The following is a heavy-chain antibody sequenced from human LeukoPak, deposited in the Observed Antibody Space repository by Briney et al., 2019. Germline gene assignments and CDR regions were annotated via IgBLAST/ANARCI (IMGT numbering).Heavy chain of an antibody. CDR2: IYSGGST. V-gene: IGHV3-66*01. D-gene: IGHD6-19*01. CDR1: GFTVSSNY. J-gene: IGHJ5*02. CDR3: ATGAVAGKAFGPRVSSNWFDP. Sequence: GGSLRLSCAASGFTVSSNYMSWVRQAPGKGLEWVSVIYSGGSTYYADSVKGRFTISRDNSKNTLYLQMNSLRAEDTAVYYCATGAVAGKAFGPRVSSNWFDPWGQGTLVTVSS.